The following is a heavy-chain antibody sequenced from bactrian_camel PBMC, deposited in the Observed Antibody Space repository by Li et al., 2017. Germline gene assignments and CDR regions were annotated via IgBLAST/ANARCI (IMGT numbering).Heavy chain of an antibody. CDR1: GSTYSRYC. J-gene: IGHJ4*01. CDR2: VDSVGKT. CDR3: ASSHPTMPSDCTLNTPLDY. V-gene: IGHV3S53*01. D-gene: IGHD1*01. Sequence: HVQLVESGGGSVLPGGSLRLSCAASGSTYSRYCMAYFRQAPGKEREGVAAVDSVGKTNYASFVKGRFIISKNNGRNALTLQMNNLEPDDTGIYVCASSHPTMPSDCTLNTPLDYWGQGTQVTVS.